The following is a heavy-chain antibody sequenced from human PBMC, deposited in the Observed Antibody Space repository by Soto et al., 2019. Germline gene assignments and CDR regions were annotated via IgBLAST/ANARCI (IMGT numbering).Heavy chain of an antibody. D-gene: IGHD3-3*01. CDR3: ARIGGYPFI. J-gene: IGHJ4*02. CDR1: GFTLNSA. Sequence: GGSLRLSCVASGFTLNSAMTLVRQAPGKGLEWVSIISASGDRTNYADFVRGRFTVSRDNPKNTLYLEMNSLRVDDTAMYFCARIGGYPFIWGQGILVTV. V-gene: IGHV3-23*01. CDR2: ISASGDRT.